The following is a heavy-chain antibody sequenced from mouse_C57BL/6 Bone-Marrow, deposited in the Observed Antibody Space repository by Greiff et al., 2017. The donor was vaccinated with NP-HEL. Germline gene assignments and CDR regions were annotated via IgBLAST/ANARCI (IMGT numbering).Heavy chain of an antibody. D-gene: IGHD1-2*01. CDR2: IYPSDSET. CDR1: GYTFTSYW. V-gene: IGHV1-61*01. Sequence: QVQLQQSGAELVRPGSSVKLSCKASGYTFTSYWMDWVKQRPGQGLEWIGNIYPSDSETHYNQKFKDKATLTVDKSSSTAYMQLSSLTSEDSAVYYCAREGIRPWFAYWGQGTLVTVSA. J-gene: IGHJ3*01. CDR3: AREGIRPWFAY.